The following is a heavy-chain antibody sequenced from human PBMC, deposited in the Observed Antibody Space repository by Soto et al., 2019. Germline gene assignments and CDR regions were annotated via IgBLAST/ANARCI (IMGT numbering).Heavy chain of an antibody. Sequence: GASVKVSCKASGGTFSSYAISWVRQAPGQGLGWMGGIIPIFGTANYAQKFQGRVTITADESTSTAYMELSSLRSEDTAVYYCARADSARRRFDPWGQGTLVTVSS. CDR3: ARADSARRRFDP. J-gene: IGHJ5*02. D-gene: IGHD2-15*01. V-gene: IGHV1-69*13. CDR1: GGTFSSYA. CDR2: IIPIFGTA.